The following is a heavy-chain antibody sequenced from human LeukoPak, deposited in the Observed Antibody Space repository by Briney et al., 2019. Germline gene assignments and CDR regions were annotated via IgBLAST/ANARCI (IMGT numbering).Heavy chain of an antibody. CDR2: ISWNSGSI. V-gene: IGHV3-9*01. CDR3: AKDLGVGLNAFDI. CDR1: GFTFDDYA. Sequence: PGGSLRLSCAASGFTFDDYAMHWVRQAPGKDLEWVSGISWNSGSIGYADSVKGRFTISRDNAKNSLYLQMNSLRAEDTALYYCAKDLGVGLNAFDIWGQGTMVTVSS. J-gene: IGHJ3*02. D-gene: IGHD4/OR15-4a*01.